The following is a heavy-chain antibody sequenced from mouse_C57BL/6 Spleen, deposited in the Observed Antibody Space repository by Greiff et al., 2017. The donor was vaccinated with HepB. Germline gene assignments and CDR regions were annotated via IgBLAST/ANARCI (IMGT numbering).Heavy chain of an antibody. J-gene: IGHJ2*01. D-gene: IGHD2-1*01. CDR2: IDPETGGT. CDR1: GYTFTDYE. V-gene: IGHV1-15*01. CDR3: TTPNYGNYLYYFDY. Sequence: QVQLKESGAELVRPGASVTLSCKASGYTFTDYEMHWVKQTPVHGLEWIGAIDPETGGTAYNQKFKGKAILTADKSSSTAYMELRSLTSEDSAVYYCTTPNYGNYLYYFDYWGQGTTLTVSS.